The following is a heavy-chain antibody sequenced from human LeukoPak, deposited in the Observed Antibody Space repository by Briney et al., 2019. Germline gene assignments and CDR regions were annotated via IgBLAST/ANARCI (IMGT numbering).Heavy chain of an antibody. J-gene: IGHJ4*02. CDR1: GLTFSSHW. CDR2: ITNDGSST. CDR3: ARDSAYYGGDCSDY. D-gene: IGHD2-21*02. Sequence: PGGSLRLSCAASGLTFSSHWMHWVRQAPGKGLVWVSRITNDGSSTTYADSVKGRFTISRDNAKNSLYLQMNSLRAEDTAVYYCARDSAYYGGDCSDYWGQGTLVTVSS. V-gene: IGHV3-74*01.